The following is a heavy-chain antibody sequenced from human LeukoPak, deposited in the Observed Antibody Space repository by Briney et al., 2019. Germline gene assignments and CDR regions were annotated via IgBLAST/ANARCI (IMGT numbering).Heavy chain of an antibody. CDR3: AREDAMVFEF. CDR2: ISYSGSA. V-gene: IGHV4-59*11. D-gene: IGHD5-18*01. J-gene: IGHJ4*02. Sequence: PSETLSLTCSVSGGSINNHIWSWIRQPPGKGLEWIGYISYSGSANYNPSLTSRATISVDTSKNQFSLKVTSVTAAAPAGHYFAREDAMVFEFWGQGNLGTVSP. CDR1: GGSINNHI.